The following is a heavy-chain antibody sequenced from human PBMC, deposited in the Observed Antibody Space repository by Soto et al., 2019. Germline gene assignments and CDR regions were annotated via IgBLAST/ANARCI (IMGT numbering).Heavy chain of an antibody. CDR2: VWFDGNNK. J-gene: IGHJ4*02. D-gene: IGHD2-2*01. V-gene: IGHV3-33*01. CDR1: GFTFRNYG. CDR3: ARESSVTALDY. Sequence: QVQVVESGGGVVQPGRSLRLSCAASGFTFRNYGMHWVRQPPGKGLEWMAVVWFDGNNKYYVDSVKGRFTISRDNSKNTVYLQMNRLRAEDTAVYYCARESSVTALDYWGQGTLVTVSS.